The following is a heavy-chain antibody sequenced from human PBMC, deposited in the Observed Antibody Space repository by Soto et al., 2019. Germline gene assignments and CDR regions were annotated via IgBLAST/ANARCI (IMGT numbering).Heavy chain of an antibody. CDR1: GFTFSNYW. Sequence: EVRLVESGGGLVQPGGSLRLSCAASGFTFSNYWVTWVRQAPGKGLEWVANINQDGSDKLYVDSVKGRFTSSRDNAKYSLYVQMDSLRAEDTAVYYCARHEASYYYAVDVWGQGTTVTVSS. V-gene: IGHV3-7*01. J-gene: IGHJ6*02. CDR3: ARHEASYYYAVDV. CDR2: INQDGSDK.